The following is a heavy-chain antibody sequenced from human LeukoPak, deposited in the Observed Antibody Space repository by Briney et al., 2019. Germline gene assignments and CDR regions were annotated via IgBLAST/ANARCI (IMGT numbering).Heavy chain of an antibody. CDR2: IFYSGST. V-gene: IGHV4-39*01. D-gene: IGHD6-13*01. CDR3: ARRGITYSSSFFAH. Sequence: PSETLSLTCTVSGDSIGSSNNYWAWVRQPPGKGLEWLGSIFYSGSTYYNPSLKSRVTISVDTSKNQFSLNLYSVTAADTATYYCARRGITYSSSFFAHWGQGTLVTVSS. CDR1: GDSIGSSNNY. J-gene: IGHJ4*02.